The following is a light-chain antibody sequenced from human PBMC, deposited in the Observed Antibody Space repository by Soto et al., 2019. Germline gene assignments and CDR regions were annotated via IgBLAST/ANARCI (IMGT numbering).Light chain of an antibody. Sequence: QSALTQPPSASGSPGQSVTISCTGASSDISGHNYVSWHQQHPGKAPKLMIYEVSKRPSWVPDRFSASKSGNTASLTVSGLQAEDEADYYCSSYAGGNNWVFGGGTKLTVL. V-gene: IGLV2-8*01. J-gene: IGLJ3*02. CDR1: SSDISGHNY. CDR2: EVS. CDR3: SSYAGGNNWV.